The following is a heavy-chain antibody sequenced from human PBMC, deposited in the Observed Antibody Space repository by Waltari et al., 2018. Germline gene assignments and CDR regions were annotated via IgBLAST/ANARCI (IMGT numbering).Heavy chain of an antibody. CDR2: IYGTNNK. CDR3: ATGPISLAPCAN. V-gene: IGHV3-53*01. J-gene: IGHJ4*02. D-gene: IGHD2-8*02. CDR1: GFTVSSTY. Sequence: EVQLVESGGSLIQPGGSLRLSCAASGFTVSSTYMSWIRQAPGRGLEWVSLIYGTNNKHNADSVRGRFTISRDDSKNTLYLEMSSLRVDDTAIYYCATGPISLAPCANWGQGTLVIVSS.